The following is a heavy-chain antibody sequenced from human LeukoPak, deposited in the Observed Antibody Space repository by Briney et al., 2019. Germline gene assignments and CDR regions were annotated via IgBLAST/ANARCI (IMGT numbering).Heavy chain of an antibody. CDR1: GGTFSSYA. J-gene: IGHJ4*02. CDR3: ATLTTVTPGHFDY. V-gene: IGHV1-69*05. Sequence: SVKVSCKASGGTFSSYAIGWVRQAPGQGLEWMGRIIPIFGTANYAQKFQGRVTITTDESTSTAYMELSSLRSEDTAVYYCATLTTVTPGHFDYWGQGTLVTVSS. D-gene: IGHD4-17*01. CDR2: IIPIFGTA.